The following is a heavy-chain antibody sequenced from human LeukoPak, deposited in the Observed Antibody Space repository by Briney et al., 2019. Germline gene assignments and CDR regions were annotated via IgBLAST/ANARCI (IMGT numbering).Heavy chain of an antibody. CDR1: GYTFIDYY. Sequence: EASVTVSCKASGYTFIDYYMHWVRQAPGQGLEWMGWINPNNGGTNYAQKLQGRVSMTRDTSISTVYMEVRRLRSDDTAVYYCARDNYGSGTYYKYWGQGTLFTVSS. CDR2: INPNNGGT. D-gene: IGHD3-10*01. V-gene: IGHV1-2*02. J-gene: IGHJ4*02. CDR3: ARDNYGSGTYYKY.